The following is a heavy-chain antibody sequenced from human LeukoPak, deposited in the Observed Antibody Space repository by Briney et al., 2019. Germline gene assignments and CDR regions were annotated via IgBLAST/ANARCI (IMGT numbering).Heavy chain of an antibody. CDR3: ARDSVAMSTIRDFGY. Sequence: ASVKVSCKASGYTFTSYGFSWVRQAPGRGLEWMGWISAHNGDTNYAQKVQGRVTMTTDTSTSTAYMELRSLRSDDAAVYYCARDSVAMSTIRDFGYWGQGTLVTVSS. V-gene: IGHV1-18*01. CDR2: ISAHNGDT. D-gene: IGHD5-24*01. J-gene: IGHJ4*02. CDR1: GYTFTSYG.